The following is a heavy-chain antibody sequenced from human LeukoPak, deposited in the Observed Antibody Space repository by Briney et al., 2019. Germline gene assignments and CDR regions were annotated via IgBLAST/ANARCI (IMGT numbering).Heavy chain of an antibody. CDR3: ARDRRGYGSASDYYYGMDV. D-gene: IGHD3-10*01. Sequence: SETLSLTCTVSGGSISSYYWSWIRQPPGKGLEWIGYIYYSGSTNYNPSLKSRVTISVDKSRNQFSLKLSSVTAADTAVYYRARDRRGYGSASDYYYGMDVWGQGTTVTVSS. CDR1: GGSISSYY. V-gene: IGHV4-59*12. CDR2: IYYSGST. J-gene: IGHJ6*02.